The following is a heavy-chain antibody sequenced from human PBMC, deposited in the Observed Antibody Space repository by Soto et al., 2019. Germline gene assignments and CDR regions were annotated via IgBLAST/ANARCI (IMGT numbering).Heavy chain of an antibody. Sequence: SETLSLTCAVSGGSISSGGYSWSWIRQPPGKGLEWIGYIYHSGSTYYNPSLKSRVTISVDTSKNQFSLKVSSVTAAETAVYYCARPRRDGYSYEYWGQGTLVTVSS. V-gene: IGHV4-30-2*03. CDR1: GGSISSGGYS. J-gene: IGHJ4*02. D-gene: IGHD4-4*01. CDR2: IYHSGST. CDR3: ARPRRDGYSYEY.